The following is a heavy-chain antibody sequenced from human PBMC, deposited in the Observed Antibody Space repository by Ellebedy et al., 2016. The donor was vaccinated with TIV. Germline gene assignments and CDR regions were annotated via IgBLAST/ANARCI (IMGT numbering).Heavy chain of an antibody. CDR2: MNPNSGNT. CDR3: ARGLRTLKQQLKYYYMDV. CDR1: GYTFTSYD. V-gene: IGHV1-8*01. D-gene: IGHD6-13*01. J-gene: IGHJ6*03. Sequence: ASVKVSXXASGYTFTSYDINWVRQATGQGLEWMGWMNPNSGNTGYAQKFQGRVTMTRNTSISTAYMELSSLRSEDTAVYYCARGLRTLKQQLKYYYMDVWGKGTTVTVSS.